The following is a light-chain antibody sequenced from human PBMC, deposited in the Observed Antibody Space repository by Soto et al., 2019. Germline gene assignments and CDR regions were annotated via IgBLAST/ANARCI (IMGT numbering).Light chain of an antibody. V-gene: IGKV3-15*01. J-gene: IGKJ1*01. CDR3: QHYNYWPPWT. CDR2: GAS. CDR1: QSVSSN. Sequence: EIVMTQSPATLSVSPGERATLSCRASQSVSSNLAWYQQKPGQAPRLLIYGASTRATGVPARFSGSGSGTEFTLTLSSLQSEDFSGYYCQHYNYWPPWTFGQGTKVEIK.